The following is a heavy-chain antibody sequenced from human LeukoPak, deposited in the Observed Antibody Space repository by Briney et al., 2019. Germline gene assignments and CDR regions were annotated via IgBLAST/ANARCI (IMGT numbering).Heavy chain of an antibody. CDR3: ARALGYCSSTSCCDYYMDV. D-gene: IGHD2-2*01. CDR2: IKHSGST. Sequence: SGTLSLTCAVSGVSFSGYYRSWIRQPPGKGLEWIGEIKHSGSTNYNPSLKSRVTISVDTSKNQFPLKLSSVTAADTAVYYCARALGYCSSTSCCDYYMDVWGKGTTVTVSS. V-gene: IGHV4-34*01. CDR1: GVSFSGYY. J-gene: IGHJ6*03.